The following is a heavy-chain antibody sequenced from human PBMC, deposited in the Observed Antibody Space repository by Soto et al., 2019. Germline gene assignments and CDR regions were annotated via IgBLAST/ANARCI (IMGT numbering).Heavy chain of an antibody. V-gene: IGHV3-7*04. CDR2: MNEYGSER. CDR1: GFIFSSYW. Sequence: EVQLVESGGGLVQPGGSLRLSCSASGFIFSSYWMSWLRQAPGKGLEWVASMNEYGSERYYVDSVKGRFTISRDNAKNSLYLRMISLSAEDTAVYYCARATGADKEDYWGQGTLVTVSS. CDR3: ARATGADKEDY. J-gene: IGHJ4*02. D-gene: IGHD3-10*01.